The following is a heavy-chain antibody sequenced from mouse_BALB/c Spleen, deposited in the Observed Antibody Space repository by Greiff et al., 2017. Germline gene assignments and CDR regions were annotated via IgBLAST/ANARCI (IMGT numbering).Heavy chain of an antibody. Sequence: VQLKQSGPELVKPGASVKISCKASGYTFTDYNMHWVKQSHGKSLEWIGYIYPYNGGTGYNQKFKSKATLTVDNSSSTAYMELRSLTSEDSAVYYCAVGSSPFAYWGQGTLVTVSA. D-gene: IGHD1-1*01. J-gene: IGHJ3*01. CDR3: AVGSSPFAY. V-gene: IGHV1S29*02. CDR1: GYTFTDYN. CDR2: IYPYNGGT.